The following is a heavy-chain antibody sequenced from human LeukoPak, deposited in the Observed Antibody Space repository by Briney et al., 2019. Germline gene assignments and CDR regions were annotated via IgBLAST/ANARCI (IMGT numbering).Heavy chain of an antibody. D-gene: IGHD4-17*01. J-gene: IGHJ4*02. V-gene: IGHV4-59*01. CDR2: IYYSVST. CDR1: GGSISSYY. Sequence: NPSETLSLTCTVSGGSISSYYWTWIRQPPGGGLEWIGYIYYSVSTNYNPSLKSRVTISVDTSKNQFSLKLSSVTAADTAVYYCARGTVATTRSGFDYWGQGTLVTVSS. CDR3: ARGTVATTRSGFDY.